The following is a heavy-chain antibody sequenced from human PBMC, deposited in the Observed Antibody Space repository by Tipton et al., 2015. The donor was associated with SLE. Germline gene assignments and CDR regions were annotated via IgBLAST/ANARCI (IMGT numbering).Heavy chain of an antibody. D-gene: IGHD2/OR15-2a*01. CDR3: ARRSITPYFDY. Sequence: GLVKPSETLSLTCTVSGGSVSSYYWNWIRQTPGKGLQWIGYVYPSGSTNYNPSLKSRVIISLDTSKNQFSLKLTSVTAADTAVYYCARRSITPYFDYWGQGTLVTVSS. CDR1: GGSVSSYY. J-gene: IGHJ4*02. CDR2: VYPSGST. V-gene: IGHV4-59*02.